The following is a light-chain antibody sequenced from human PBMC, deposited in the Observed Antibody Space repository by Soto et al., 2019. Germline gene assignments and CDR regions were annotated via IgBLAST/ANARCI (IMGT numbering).Light chain of an antibody. V-gene: IGLV1-47*01. J-gene: IGLJ2*01. CDR2: RSD. CDR3: SARDDILSGVV. Sequence: QSVLTQPPSASGTPGQRVIISGSGSSSNIGSNHVYWYQQFPGMAPKLLMYRSDQRPTGVPDRFSGSKSGTSASLAISGLRSDDEADYYCSARDDILSGVVFGGGTKVTVL. CDR1: SSNIGSNH.